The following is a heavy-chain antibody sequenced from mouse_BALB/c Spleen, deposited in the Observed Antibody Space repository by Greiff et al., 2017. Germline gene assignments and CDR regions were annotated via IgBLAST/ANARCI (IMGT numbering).Heavy chain of an antibody. Sequence: EVQLVESGGGLVQPGGSMKLSCVASGFTFSNYWMNWVRQSPEKGLEWVAEIRLKSNNYATHYAESVKGRFTISRDDSKSSVYLQMNNLRAEDTGIYYCTTAIYLDYWGQGTTLTVSS. CDR3: TTAIYLDY. D-gene: IGHD1-1*01. J-gene: IGHJ2*01. CDR1: GFTFSNYW. V-gene: IGHV6-6*02. CDR2: IRLKSNNYAT.